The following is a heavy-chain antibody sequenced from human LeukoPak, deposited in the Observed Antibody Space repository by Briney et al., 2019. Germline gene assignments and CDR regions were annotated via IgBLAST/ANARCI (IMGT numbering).Heavy chain of an antibody. CDR2: IKQDGSEK. D-gene: IGHD3-16*01. CDR1: GFTFSSYW. J-gene: IGHJ3*02. V-gene: IGHV3-7*01. Sequence: PGGSLRLSCAASGFTFSSYWMSWVRQAPGKGLEWVANIKQDGSEKYYVDSVKGRFTISRDNAKNSLYLQMNSLRAEDTAVYYCARAYYGIRNAFDIWGQGTMVTVSS. CDR3: ARAYYGIRNAFDI.